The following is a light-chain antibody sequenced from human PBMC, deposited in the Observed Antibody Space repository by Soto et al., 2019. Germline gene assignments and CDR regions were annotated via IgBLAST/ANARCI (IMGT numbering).Light chain of an antibody. J-gene: IGLJ2*01. CDR2: EVT. Sequence: QSALTQPASVSGSPGQSITISCTGTSSDVGSYNLVSWYQQHPGKAPKLMIYEVTKRPSGVSHRFSGSKSGNAASLTISGLPAEDEDDYYCCSYGGSSTLVFGGGTKVTVL. CDR3: CSYGGSSTLV. V-gene: IGLV2-23*02. CDR1: SSDVGSYNL.